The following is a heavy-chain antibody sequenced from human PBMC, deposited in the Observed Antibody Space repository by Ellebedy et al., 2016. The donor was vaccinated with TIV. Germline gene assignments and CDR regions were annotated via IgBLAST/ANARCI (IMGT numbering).Heavy chain of an antibody. D-gene: IGHD2-15*01. CDR3: ARDFGSSTFDF. V-gene: IGHV4-4*02. J-gene: IGHJ4*02. CDR2: IWHSGST. Sequence: MPGGSLRLSCAVSGDSISSSNWWSWVRQPPGKGLEWIGEIWHSGSTNYNPSLKSRVSMSVDKSKNQFSLKMTSATAADTAVYYCARDFGSSTFDFWGLGTLVTVSP. CDR1: GDSISSSNW.